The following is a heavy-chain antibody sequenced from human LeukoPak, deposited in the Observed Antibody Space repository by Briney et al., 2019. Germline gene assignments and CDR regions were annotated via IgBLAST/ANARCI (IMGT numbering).Heavy chain of an antibody. D-gene: IGHD3-22*01. CDR2: IIPIFGTA. V-gene: IGHV1-69*01. CDR3: ARVYDSSGYYPYFDY. Sequence: GSSVKVSCKASGGTFISYAISWVRQAPGQGLEWMGGIIPIFGTANYAQKFQGRVTITADESTSTAYMELSSLRSEDTAVYYCARVYDSSGYYPYFDYWGQGTLVTVSS. J-gene: IGHJ4*02. CDR1: GGTFISYA.